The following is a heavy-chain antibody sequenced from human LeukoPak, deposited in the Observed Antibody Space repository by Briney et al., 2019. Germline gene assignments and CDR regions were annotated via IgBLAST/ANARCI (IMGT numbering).Heavy chain of an antibody. J-gene: IGHJ4*02. CDR2: ISTSSTNT. V-gene: IGHV1-18*01. D-gene: IGHD3-9*01. Sequence: ASVKVSCKTSGYTFTNYGISWMRQAPGQGLEWMGWISTSSTNTKYAQNFPGRVTMTTDTSRSTAYMELRSLRSDDTAVYYCARDKDWDLEYWGQGTLVTVSS. CDR3: ARDKDWDLEY. CDR1: GYTFTNYG.